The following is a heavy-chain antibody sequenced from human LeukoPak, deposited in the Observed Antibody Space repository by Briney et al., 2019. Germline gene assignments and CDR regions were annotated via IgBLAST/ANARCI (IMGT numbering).Heavy chain of an antibody. D-gene: IGHD3-22*01. Sequence: GGSLRLSCAASGFTFSNYAMSWVRQAPGKGLEWVAAMSESGSSTWHADSVKGRLTISRDNSKNTLFLQMNSLRAEDTAVYYCAKDLYDSSGSRYDYWGQGTLVTVSS. CDR3: AKDLYDSSGSRYDY. J-gene: IGHJ4*02. CDR2: MSESGSST. CDR1: GFTFSNYA. V-gene: IGHV3-23*01.